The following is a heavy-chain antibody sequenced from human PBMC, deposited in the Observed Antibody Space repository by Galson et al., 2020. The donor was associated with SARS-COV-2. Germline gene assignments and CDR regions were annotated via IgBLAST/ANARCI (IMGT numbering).Heavy chain of an antibody. V-gene: IGHV4-39*01. CDR1: GGSISSSSYY. J-gene: IGHJ4*02. Sequence: SETLSLTCTVSGGSISSSSYYWGWIRQPPGKGLEWIGSIYYSGSTYYNPSLKSRVTISVDTSKNQFSLKLSSVTAADTAVYYCARQWKWFGELLQFDYWGQGTLVTVSS. CDR3: ARQWKWFGELLQFDY. D-gene: IGHD3-10*01. CDR2: IYYSGST.